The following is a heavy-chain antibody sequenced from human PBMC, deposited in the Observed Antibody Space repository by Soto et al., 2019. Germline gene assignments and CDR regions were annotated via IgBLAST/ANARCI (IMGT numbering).Heavy chain of an antibody. V-gene: IGHV3-23*01. CDR3: AKDIRYDSGNYYYFFYGLDG. J-gene: IGHJ6*02. D-gene: IGHD3-16*01. Sequence: VSLRLSCAATRYTFNKYAMNWVRQAPGKGLEWVSAITTSGNNTYYADSVRGRFTIYRDDSDSTLYLQMNSLRVEDTAIYYCAKDIRYDSGNYYYFFYGLDGWGHGTTVTVSS. CDR2: ITTSGNNT. CDR1: RYTFNKYA.